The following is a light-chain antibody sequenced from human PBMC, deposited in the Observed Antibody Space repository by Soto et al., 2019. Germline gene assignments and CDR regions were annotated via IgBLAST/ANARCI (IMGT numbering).Light chain of an antibody. CDR3: QTWGAGLVV. J-gene: IGLJ2*01. V-gene: IGLV4-69*01. Sequence: QPVLTQSPSASASLGASVKLICTLSSGHSSYAIAWLQQQPEKGPRHLMKLNSDGSHNKGDGIPDRFSGSSSAAERYLTISSLQSEDEADYYCQTWGAGLVVFGVGTKLTVL. CDR1: SGHSSYA. CDR2: LNSDGSH.